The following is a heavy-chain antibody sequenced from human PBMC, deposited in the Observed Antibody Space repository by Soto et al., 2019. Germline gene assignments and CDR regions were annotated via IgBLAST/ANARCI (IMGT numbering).Heavy chain of an antibody. CDR1: GCSISSYY. CDR2: IYYSGST. CDR3: ARSDGRY. Sequence: PSETLSFTCTFSGCSISSYYWSWIRQPPGKGLEWIGYIYYSGSTNYNPSLKSRVTISVDTSKNQFSLKLSSVTAADTAVYYCARSDGRYWGQGTLVTVSS. V-gene: IGHV4-59*01. J-gene: IGHJ4*02.